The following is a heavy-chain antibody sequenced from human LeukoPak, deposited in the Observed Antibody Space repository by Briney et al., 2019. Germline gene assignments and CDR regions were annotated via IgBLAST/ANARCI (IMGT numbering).Heavy chain of an antibody. CDR2: ISAYNGNT. D-gene: IGHD2-2*01. CDR1: GYTFTSYG. J-gene: IGHJ5*02. CDR3: ARDQLLTSLWFDP. V-gene: IGHV1-18*01. Sequence: ASVKVSCTASGYTFTSYGISWVRQAPGQGLEWMGWISAYNGNTNYAQKLQGRVAMTTDTSTSTAYMELRSLRSDDTAVYYCARDQLLTSLWFDPWGQGTLVTVSS.